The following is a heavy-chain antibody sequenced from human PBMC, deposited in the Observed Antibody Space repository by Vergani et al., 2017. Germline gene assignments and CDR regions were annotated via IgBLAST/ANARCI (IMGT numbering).Heavy chain of an antibody. CDR2: ISYDGSNK. CDR1: GFTFSSHG. V-gene: IGHV3-30*18. Sequence: QVQLVESGGGVVQPGRSLRLSCAASGFTFSSHGMHWVRQAPGKGLEWVAVISYDGSNKYYADSVKGRFTISRDNSKNTLYLQMNSLRAEDTAVYYCAKVALAFYFDYWGQGTLVTVSS. CDR3: AKVALAFYFDY. J-gene: IGHJ4*02.